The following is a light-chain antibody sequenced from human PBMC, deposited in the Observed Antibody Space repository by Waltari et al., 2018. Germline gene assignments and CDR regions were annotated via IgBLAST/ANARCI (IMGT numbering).Light chain of an antibody. J-gene: IGKJ1*01. Sequence: CRARQSVSSRSLAWYQQKPGQAPRLLIYGASNRITGIPDRFSGSGSGTDFTLTISRLEPEDFALYYCQQYGSSPGTFGQGTKVEIK. V-gene: IGKV3-20*01. CDR3: QQYGSSPGT. CDR2: GAS. CDR1: QSVSSRS.